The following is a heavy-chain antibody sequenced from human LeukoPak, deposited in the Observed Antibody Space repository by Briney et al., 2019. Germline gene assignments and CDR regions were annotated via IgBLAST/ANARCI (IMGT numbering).Heavy chain of an antibody. V-gene: IGHV1-18*01. Sequence: GASVKVSCKASSYTFTSYGISWVRQAPGQGLEWMGWISAYNGNTNYAQKLQGRVTMTTDTSTSTAYMELRSLRSDDTAVYYCARGRMKDIVVVPAANDYYGMDVWGQGTTVTVSS. CDR3: ARGRMKDIVVVPAANDYYGMDV. J-gene: IGHJ6*02. CDR1: SYTFTSYG. D-gene: IGHD2-2*01. CDR2: ISAYNGNT.